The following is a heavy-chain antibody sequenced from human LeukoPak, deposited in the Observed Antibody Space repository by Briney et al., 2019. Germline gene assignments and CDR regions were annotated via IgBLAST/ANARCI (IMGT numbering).Heavy chain of an antibody. CDR2: VYYTGST. Sequence: SETLSLTCIVSGGSIRNYNNYWGWIRQPPGKGLEWIGSVYYTGSTYYNPSLQSRITVSVDTSKNQFSLKLSSVTAADTAVYYCVRHHKYCSSTSCYKVGDPTDAFAIWGLGAMVTVSS. V-gene: IGHV4-39*01. CDR3: VRHHKYCSSTSCYKVGDPTDAFAI. CDR1: GGSIRNYNNY. J-gene: IGHJ3*02. D-gene: IGHD2-2*01.